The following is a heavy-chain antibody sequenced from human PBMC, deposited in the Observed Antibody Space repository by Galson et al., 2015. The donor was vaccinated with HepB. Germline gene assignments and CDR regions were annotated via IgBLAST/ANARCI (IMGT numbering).Heavy chain of an antibody. J-gene: IGHJ4*02. V-gene: IGHV3-21*01. CDR3: AREDSPHFDY. Sequence: SLRLSCAASGFTFSSYSMNWVRQAPGKGLEWVSSISSSSSYIYYADSVKGRFTISRDNAKNSLYLQMNSLRVEDTAVYYCAREDSPHFDYWGQGTLVTVSS. CDR1: GFTFSSYS. D-gene: IGHD3-22*01. CDR2: ISSSSSYI.